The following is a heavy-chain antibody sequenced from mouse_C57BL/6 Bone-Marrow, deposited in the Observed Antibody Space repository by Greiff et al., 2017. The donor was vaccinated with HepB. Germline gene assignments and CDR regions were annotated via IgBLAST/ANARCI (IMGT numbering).Heavy chain of an antibody. Sequence: VQVVESGAELVRPGPSVKMSCKASGYTFTNYWIGWAKQRPGHGLEWIGDIYPGGGYTNYNEKFKGKATLTADKSSSTAYMQFSSLTSEDSAIYYCAREPYGYAMDYWGQGTSVTVSS. CDR2: IYPGGGYT. D-gene: IGHD1-1*02. CDR1: GYTFTNYW. V-gene: IGHV1-63*01. J-gene: IGHJ4*01. CDR3: AREPYGYAMDY.